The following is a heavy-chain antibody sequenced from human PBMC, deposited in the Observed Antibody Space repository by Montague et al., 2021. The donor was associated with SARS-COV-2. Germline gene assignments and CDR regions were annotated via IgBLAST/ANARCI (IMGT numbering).Heavy chain of an antibody. J-gene: IGHJ6*03. CDR3: ARLGCGVVPSPILGVGPYYSYYYMDV. V-gene: IGHV4-34*01. D-gene: IGHD2-15*01. Sequence: SETLSLTCTVPGGSFSSYSWNWIRQPPGKGLEWIGDIHHSGSTNYNPSLKSRVTISADTSKNQFSLKLTSVTAADTAVYYCARLGCGVVPSPILGVGPYYSYYYMDVWGQGTTVTVSS. CDR1: GGSFSSYS. CDR2: IHHSGST.